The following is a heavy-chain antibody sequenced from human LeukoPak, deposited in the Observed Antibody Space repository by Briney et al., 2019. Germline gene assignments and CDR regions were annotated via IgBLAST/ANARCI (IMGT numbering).Heavy chain of an antibody. CDR2: ITSNGGGT. CDR1: GFIFSDYV. J-gene: IGHJ4*02. V-gene: IGHV3-64*01. D-gene: IGHD4-23*01. CDR3: ARGFGYGGSSLDC. Sequence: GGSLRLSCVVSGFIFSDYVMQWVRQAPGKGLEYVSTITSNGGGTYYANSVKGRFTISRDNSKNTLYLQMGSLRADDMAVYYCARGFGYGGSSLDCWGQGTLVTVSS.